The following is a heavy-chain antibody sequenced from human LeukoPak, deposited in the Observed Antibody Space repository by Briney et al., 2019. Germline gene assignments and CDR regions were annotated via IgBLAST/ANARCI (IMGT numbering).Heavy chain of an antibody. CDR1: GLTFSSYA. CDR2: ISYDGSNK. J-gene: IGHJ4*02. CDR3: ARDRAFYDSSGYYFDY. D-gene: IGHD3-22*01. V-gene: IGHV3-30-3*01. Sequence: GRSLRLSCAASGLTFSSYAMHWVRQAPGEGLEWVAVISYDGSNKYYADSVKGRFTISRDNSKNTLYLQMNSLRAEDTAVYYCARDRAFYDSSGYYFDYWGQGTLVTVSS.